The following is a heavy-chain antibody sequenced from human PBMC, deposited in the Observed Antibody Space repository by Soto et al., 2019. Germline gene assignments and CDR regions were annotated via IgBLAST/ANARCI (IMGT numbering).Heavy chain of an antibody. J-gene: IGHJ4*02. Sequence: PGGSLRLSCAASGFTFSDYYMSWIRQAPGKGLECVAYISVSSTYANYADSVEGRFTISRDNAENSLFLQMNSLRADDTAVYYCARGVCYYFSEKPANFGYWGQGALVPVSS. D-gene: IGHD3-10*01. V-gene: IGHV3-11*05. CDR2: ISVSSTYA. CDR3: ARGVCYYFSEKPANFGY. CDR1: GFTFSDYY.